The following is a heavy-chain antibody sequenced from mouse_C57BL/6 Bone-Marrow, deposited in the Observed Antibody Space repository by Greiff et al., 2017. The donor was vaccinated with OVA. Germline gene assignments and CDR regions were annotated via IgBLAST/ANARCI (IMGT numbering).Heavy chain of an antibody. CDR3: AREEWYFDV. V-gene: IGHV3-6*01. J-gene: IGHJ1*03. Sequence: EVQLVESGPGLVKPSQSLSLTCSVTGYSITSGYYWNWIRQFPGNKLEWMGYISYDGSNNYNPSLKNRISITRDTSKNQFFLKLNSVTTEDTATYYCAREEWYFDVWGTGTTVTVSS. CDR1: GYSITSGYY. CDR2: ISYDGSN.